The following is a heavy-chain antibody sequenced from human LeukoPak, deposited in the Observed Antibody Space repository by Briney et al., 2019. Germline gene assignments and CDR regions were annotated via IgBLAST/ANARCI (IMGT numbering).Heavy chain of an antibody. CDR2: IHYSGST. CDR1: GGSISSYD. J-gene: IGHJ4*02. Sequence: SETLSLTCTVSGGSISSYDWSWIRQPPGKGLEWIGYIHYSGSTSCNPSLKSRVTISVDTSKNQFSLKLSSVTAADTAVYYCARDFGSSGWYGAFDYWGQGTLVTVSS. V-gene: IGHV4-59*01. CDR3: ARDFGSSGWYGAFDY. D-gene: IGHD6-19*01.